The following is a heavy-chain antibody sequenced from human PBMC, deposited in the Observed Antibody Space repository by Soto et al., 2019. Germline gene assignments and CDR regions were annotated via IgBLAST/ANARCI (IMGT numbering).Heavy chain of an antibody. Sequence: QVQLQESGPGLVKTSETLSLTCTVSGGSISSYYWRWIRQPPGKGLEWIGYIYYRGSTNYNPSLKSRVTISVDTSKNQCSLKLSSVTAADTAVYDCARRLGSYYAFDIWGQGTMVTVSS. V-gene: IGHV4-59*08. CDR1: GGSISSYY. CDR3: ARRLGSYYAFDI. J-gene: IGHJ3*02. CDR2: IYYRGST. D-gene: IGHD1-26*01.